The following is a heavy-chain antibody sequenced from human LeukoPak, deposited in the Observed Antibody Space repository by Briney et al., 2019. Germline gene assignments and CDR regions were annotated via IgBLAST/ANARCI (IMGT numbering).Heavy chain of an antibody. V-gene: IGHV7-4-1*02. D-gene: IGHD3-10*01. Sequence: ASVKVSCKASGYTFTSYAMNWVRQAPGQGLEWTGWINTNTGNPTYAQGFTGRFVFSLDTSVSTAYLQISSLKAEDTAVYYCASHYGSGSYTPLMGYWGQGTLVTVSS. CDR1: GYTFTSYA. CDR2: INTNTGNP. CDR3: ASHYGSGSYTPLMGY. J-gene: IGHJ4*02.